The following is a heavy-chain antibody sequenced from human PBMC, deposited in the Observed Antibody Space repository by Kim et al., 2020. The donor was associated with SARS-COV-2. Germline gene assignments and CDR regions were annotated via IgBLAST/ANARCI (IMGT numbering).Heavy chain of an antibody. V-gene: IGHV1-3*01. CDR1: GYFFTRDS. CDR3: LGGFYFDY. Sequence: VSVKVSCKTSGYFFTRDSIHWVRQAPGQGLEWMGGIDCGNGNTIYSQKFQGRVTFTTDTSASTAYMELSFLRSEDSAVYYCLGGFYFDYWGQGTLVTVSS. D-gene: IGHD3-16*01. CDR2: IDCGNGNT. J-gene: IGHJ4*02.